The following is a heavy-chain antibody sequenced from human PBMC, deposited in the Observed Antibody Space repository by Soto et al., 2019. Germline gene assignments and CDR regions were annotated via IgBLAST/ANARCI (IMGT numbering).Heavy chain of an antibody. V-gene: IGHV3-23*01. Sequence: EVQLLESGGGLVQPGGSLRLSCAASGFTFNSYAMTLVRQAPGKGLEWVSAISVSGGSTYYADSVKGRFTISRDNSKNTLYLQMNSLRAEDTAVYYCAKEYSSSVFSNDAFDIWGQGTMVTVSS. J-gene: IGHJ3*02. D-gene: IGHD6-6*01. CDR3: AKEYSSSVFSNDAFDI. CDR2: ISVSGGST. CDR1: GFTFNSYA.